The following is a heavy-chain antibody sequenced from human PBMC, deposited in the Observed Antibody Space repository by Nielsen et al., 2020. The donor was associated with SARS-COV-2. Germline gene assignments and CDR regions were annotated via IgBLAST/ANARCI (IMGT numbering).Heavy chain of an antibody. Sequence: GESLKISCAASGFTFSDYYMSWIRQAPGKGLEWVSYISSSGSTIYYADSVKGRFTISRDNAKNSLYLQMNSLRVEDTAVYYCARDWSRAFDVWGQGTMVTVSS. CDR2: ISSSGSTI. J-gene: IGHJ3*01. CDR1: GFTFSDYY. CDR3: ARDWSRAFDV. V-gene: IGHV3-11*04.